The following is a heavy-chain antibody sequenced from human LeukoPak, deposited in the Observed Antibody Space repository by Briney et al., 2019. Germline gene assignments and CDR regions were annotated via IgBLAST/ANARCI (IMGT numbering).Heavy chain of an antibody. CDR3: ARASKRDCPNGMCRDRYFQH. CDR1: GGSFSVYY. D-gene: IGHD2-8*01. Sequence: PSETLSLTCAVYGGSFSVYYWNWIRQPPGKGLEWIGEINHSGSTNYNVSLKSRVAISVDTSKNQFSLEVSSVTAADTAVYYCARASKRDCPNGMCRDRYFQHWGQGTLVTVSS. V-gene: IGHV4-34*01. J-gene: IGHJ1*01. CDR2: INHSGST.